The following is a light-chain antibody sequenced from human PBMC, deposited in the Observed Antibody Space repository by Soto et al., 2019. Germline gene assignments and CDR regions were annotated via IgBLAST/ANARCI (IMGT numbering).Light chain of an antibody. Sequence: QSALTQPASVSGSPGQSITISCTGTSSDVGGYNYVSWYQQHPGKAPKLMIYEVSNRPSGVSYRFSGSKSGNTASLTISGLQAEYEADYYCSSHTSSSTRVFGTGTKVTVL. CDR1: SSDVGGYNY. CDR2: EVS. CDR3: SSHTSSSTRV. V-gene: IGLV2-14*01. J-gene: IGLJ1*01.